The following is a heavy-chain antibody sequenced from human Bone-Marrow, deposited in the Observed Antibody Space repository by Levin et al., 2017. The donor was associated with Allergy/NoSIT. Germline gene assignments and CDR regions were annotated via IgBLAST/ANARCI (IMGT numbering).Heavy chain of an antibody. CDR1: GFTFSSYA. CDR3: AKEGLAVAGYYFDS. Sequence: GESLKISCAASGFTFSSYAMSWVRQAPGKGLEWVSSISGSGTITHYAESVKGRFTISRDISKNMLHLQMNSLRAEDTAIYFCAKEGLAVAGYYFDSWGQRTLVTVSS. CDR2: ISGSGTIT. J-gene: IGHJ4*02. D-gene: IGHD6-19*01. V-gene: IGHV3-23*01.